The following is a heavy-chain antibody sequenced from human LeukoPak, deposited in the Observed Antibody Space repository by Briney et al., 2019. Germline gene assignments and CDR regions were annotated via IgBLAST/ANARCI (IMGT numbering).Heavy chain of an antibody. V-gene: IGHV3-43*01. D-gene: IGHD3-10*01. CDR3: AKDIKGGSGSSSDY. CDR1: GFTFSSYA. CDR2: ISWDGGST. Sequence: GGSLRLSCAASGFTFSSYAMSWVRQAPGKGLEWVSLISWDGGSTYYADSVKGRFTISRDNSKNSLYLQMNSLRTEDTALYYCAKDIKGGSGSSSDYWGQGTLVTVSS. J-gene: IGHJ4*02.